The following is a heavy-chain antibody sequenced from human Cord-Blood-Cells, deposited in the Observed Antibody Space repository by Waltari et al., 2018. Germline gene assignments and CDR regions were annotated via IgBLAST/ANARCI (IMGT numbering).Heavy chain of an antibody. V-gene: IGHV1-69*12. J-gene: IGHJ4*02. CDR1: GGTFSSYA. CDR3: ARSASHYYYESSGYFPYNYFDY. CDR2: IIPIFGTA. Sequence: QVQLVQSGAEVKKPGSSVKVSCKASGGTFSSYAISWVRQAPGQGLEWMGGIIPIFGTANYAQKFQGRVTITADESTSTAYMELSSLRSEDTAVYYCARSASHYYYESSGYFPYNYFDYWGQGTLVTVSS. D-gene: IGHD3-22*01.